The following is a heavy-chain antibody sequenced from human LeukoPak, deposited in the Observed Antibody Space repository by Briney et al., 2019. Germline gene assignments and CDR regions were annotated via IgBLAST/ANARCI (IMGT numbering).Heavy chain of an antibody. J-gene: IGHJ4*02. CDR1: GFTFSSYA. CDR2: ISGSGRGTST. Sequence: GGSLRLSCAVSGFTFSSYAMSWVRQAPGKGLDWVSGISGSGRGTSTYYADSVKGRFTISRDNSKNTLYLQMNSLRAEDTAVYYCAKDLYYYDSSGYPLDYWGQGTLVTVSS. D-gene: IGHD3-22*01. V-gene: IGHV3-23*01. CDR3: AKDLYYYDSSGYPLDY.